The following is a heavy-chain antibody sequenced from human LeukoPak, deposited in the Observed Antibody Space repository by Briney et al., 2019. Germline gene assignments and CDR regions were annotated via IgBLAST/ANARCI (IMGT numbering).Heavy chain of an antibody. Sequence: GGSLRLSCAASAFTFSDYYMSWIRQAPGKGLEWVSYISSSGSTIYYADSVKGRFTISRDNSKNTLYLQMNSLRAEDTAVYYCAKGQEQWLVQPYYFDYWGQGTLVTVSS. J-gene: IGHJ4*02. CDR1: AFTFSDYY. CDR2: ISSSGSTI. CDR3: AKGQEQWLVQPYYFDY. D-gene: IGHD6-19*01. V-gene: IGHV3-11*01.